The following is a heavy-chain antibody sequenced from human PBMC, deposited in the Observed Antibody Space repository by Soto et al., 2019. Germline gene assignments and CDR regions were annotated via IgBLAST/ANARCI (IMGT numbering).Heavy chain of an antibody. CDR2: LNGDASTA. V-gene: IGHV3-74*01. CDR1: GFTFSNAW. Sequence: GGSLRLSCAASGFTFSNAWINWVRQAPGKGLVWVSSLNGDASTANYADSVKGRFTISRDNAKNTLYLQMNSLRAEDTAMYYCAVMSSRSDVLDVWGQGTMVTVSS. CDR3: AVMSSRSDVLDV. J-gene: IGHJ3*01. D-gene: IGHD6-19*01.